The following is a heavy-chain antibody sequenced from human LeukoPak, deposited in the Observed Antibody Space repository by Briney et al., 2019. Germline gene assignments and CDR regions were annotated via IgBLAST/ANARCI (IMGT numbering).Heavy chain of an antibody. J-gene: IGHJ4*02. CDR3: ARSRRRELLGTYFDY. D-gene: IGHD1-26*01. Sequence: GGSLRLSCAASGFTFSSYGMNWVRQAPGKGLEWVAVISYDGSNKYYADSVKGRFTISRDNSKNTLYLQMNSLRPEDTAVYYCARSRRRELLGTYFDYWGQGTLVTVSS. CDR2: ISYDGSNK. V-gene: IGHV3-30*03. CDR1: GFTFSSYG.